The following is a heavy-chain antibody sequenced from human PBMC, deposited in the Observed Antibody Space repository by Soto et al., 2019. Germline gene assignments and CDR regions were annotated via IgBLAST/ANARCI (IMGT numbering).Heavy chain of an antibody. Sequence: GESLKISCKGSGYSFTTCWIGWVRQMPGKGLEWMGIIYPGDSDTRYSPSFQGQVTISADKSISTAYLQWSSLKASDTAMYYCARHQYQLLSAGILYYYGMDVWGQGTTVTVSS. J-gene: IGHJ6*02. CDR1: GYSFTTCW. D-gene: IGHD2-2*01. CDR3: ARHQYQLLSAGILYYYGMDV. V-gene: IGHV5-51*01. CDR2: IYPGDSDT.